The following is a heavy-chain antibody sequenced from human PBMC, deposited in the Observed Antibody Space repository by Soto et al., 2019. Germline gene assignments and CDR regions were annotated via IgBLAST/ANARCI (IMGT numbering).Heavy chain of an antibody. D-gene: IGHD3-10*01. V-gene: IGHV4-59*08. CDR3: ARHNYGSGSTYFDY. Sequence: LSLTCTVSGGSISSYYWSWIRQPPGKGLEWIGYIYYSGSTNYNPSLKSRVTISVDTSKNQFSLKLNSMTAADTAVYYCARHNYGSGSTYFDYWGQGTPVTVS. CDR2: IYYSGST. J-gene: IGHJ4*02. CDR1: GGSISSYY.